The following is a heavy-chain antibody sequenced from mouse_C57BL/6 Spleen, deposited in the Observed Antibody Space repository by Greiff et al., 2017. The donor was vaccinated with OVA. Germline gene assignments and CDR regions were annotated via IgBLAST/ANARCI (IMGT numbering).Heavy chain of an antibody. CDR2: IHPSDSDT. V-gene: IGHV1-74*01. Sequence: VQLQQPGAELVKPGASVKVSCKASGYTFTGYWMHWVKQRPGQGLAWIGRIHPSDSDTSYNQKFKGKATLTVDKSSSTAYMQLSSLTSEDAAADYCAITSITTVVPFDYWGQGTTLTVSA. D-gene: IGHD1-1*01. J-gene: IGHJ2*01. CDR3: AITSITTVVPFDY. CDR1: GYTFTGYW.